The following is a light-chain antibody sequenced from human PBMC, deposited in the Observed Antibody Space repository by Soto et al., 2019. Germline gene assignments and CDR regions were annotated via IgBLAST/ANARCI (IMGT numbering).Light chain of an antibody. CDR2: DAS. J-gene: IGKJ5*01. V-gene: IGKV3-11*01. CDR1: QSVGGY. CDR3: QQRSNWPIT. Sequence: EIVFTQSPATLSLSPGESATHSCRASQSVGGYLAWYQQRPGQAPRVLIYDASNRATGIPVRFSGSGSGTDFTLTISSLEPEDFAVHYCQQRSNWPITFGQGTRLEIK.